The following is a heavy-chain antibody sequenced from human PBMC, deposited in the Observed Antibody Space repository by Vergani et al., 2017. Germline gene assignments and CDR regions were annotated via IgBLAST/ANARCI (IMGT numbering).Heavy chain of an antibody. V-gene: IGHV3-21*05. J-gene: IGHJ3*02. CDR3: ARAGFVVFDFGVGAFDI. D-gene: IGHD3-3*01. CDR2: ISSSSSYI. Sequence: EVQLLESGGGLVQPGGSLRLSCAASGFTFSSYSMNWVRQAPGKGLEWVSYISSSSSYIYYADSVKGRFTISRDNAKNSLYLQMNSLRAEDTAVYYCARAGFVVFDFGVGAFDIWGQGTMVTVSS. CDR1: GFTFSSYS.